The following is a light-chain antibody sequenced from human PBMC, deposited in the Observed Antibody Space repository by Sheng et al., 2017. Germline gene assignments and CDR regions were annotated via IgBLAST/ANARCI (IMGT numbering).Light chain of an antibody. J-gene: IGLJ2*01. V-gene: IGLV2-14*03. CDR1: GSDIDYFDF. CDR3: SSYTSSSTVV. Sequence: QSALTQPISVSGTPGQSITISCTATGSDIDYFDFVSWYQQRPDTVPKLLIFDVSHRPSGVSNRFSGSKSGNTASLTISGLQAEDEADYYCSSYTSSSTVVFGGGTKLTVL. CDR2: DVS.